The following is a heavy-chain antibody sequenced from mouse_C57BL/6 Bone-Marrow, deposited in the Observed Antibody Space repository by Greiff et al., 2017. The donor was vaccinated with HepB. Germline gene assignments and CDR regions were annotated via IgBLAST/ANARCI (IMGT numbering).Heavy chain of an antibody. J-gene: IGHJ3*01. V-gene: IGHV1-15*01. CDR1: GYTFTDYE. Sequence: QVHVKQSGAELVRPRASVTLSCKASGYTFTDYEMHWVKQTPVHGLEWIGAIDPETGGTAYNQKFKGKAILTADKSSSTAYMELRSLTSEDSAVYYCTTPFAYWGQGTLVTVSA. CDR3: TTPFAY. CDR2: IDPETGGT.